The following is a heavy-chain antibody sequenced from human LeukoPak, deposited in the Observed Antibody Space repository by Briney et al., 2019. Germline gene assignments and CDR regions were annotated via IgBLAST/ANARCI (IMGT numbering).Heavy chain of an antibody. J-gene: IGHJ3*02. CDR3: ARDGLGSAFDI. CDR2: IYYSGST. V-gene: IGHV4-59*01. D-gene: IGHD1-26*01. Sequence: SETLSLTCTVSGGSISSYYWSWIRQPPGKGLEWIGYIYYSGSTNYNPSLKGRVTISVDTSKNQFSLKLSSVTAADTAAYYCARDGLGSAFDIWGQGTMVTVSS. CDR1: GGSISSYY.